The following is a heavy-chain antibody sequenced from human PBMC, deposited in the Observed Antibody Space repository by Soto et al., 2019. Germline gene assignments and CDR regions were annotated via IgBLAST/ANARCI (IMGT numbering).Heavy chain of an antibody. Sequence: AGGSLRLSCAASGFTFSSYAMHWVRQAPGKGLEWVAVISYDGSNKYYADSVKGRFTISRDNSKNTLYLQMNSLRAEDTAVYYCARDRGIAVAANYFDYWGQGTLVTVSS. V-gene: IGHV3-30-3*01. CDR1: GFTFSSYA. D-gene: IGHD6-19*01. CDR2: ISYDGSNK. CDR3: ARDRGIAVAANYFDY. J-gene: IGHJ4*02.